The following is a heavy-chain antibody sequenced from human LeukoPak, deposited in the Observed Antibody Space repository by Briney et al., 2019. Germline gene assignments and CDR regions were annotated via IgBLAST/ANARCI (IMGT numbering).Heavy chain of an antibody. V-gene: IGHV3-30*03. CDR1: GFTFSSYG. D-gene: IGHD2-15*01. CDR3: ARGVVVVVAATSNWFDP. Sequence: GGSLRLSCAASGFTFSSYGMHWVRQAPGKGLEWVAVISYDGSNKYYADSVKGRFTISRDNSKNTLYLQMNSLRVEDTAVYYCARGVVVVVAATSNWFDPWGQGTLVTVSS. J-gene: IGHJ5*02. CDR2: ISYDGSNK.